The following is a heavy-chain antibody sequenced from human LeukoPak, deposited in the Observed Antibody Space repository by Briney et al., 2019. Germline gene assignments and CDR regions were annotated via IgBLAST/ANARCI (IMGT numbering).Heavy chain of an antibody. D-gene: IGHD6-19*01. CDR3: TRDVRDGYTSGWYPTGY. J-gene: IGHJ4*02. CDR1: GFSFSTDS. CDR2: ISSGGRYV. Sequence: GGSLRLSCAASGFSFSTDSMNGVRQAPGKGLEWVSSISSGGRYVYYADSVKGRFTISRDNAKNSLYLQMNSLRAEDTAVYYCTRDVRDGYTSGWYPTGYWGQGTLVTVSS. V-gene: IGHV3-21*01.